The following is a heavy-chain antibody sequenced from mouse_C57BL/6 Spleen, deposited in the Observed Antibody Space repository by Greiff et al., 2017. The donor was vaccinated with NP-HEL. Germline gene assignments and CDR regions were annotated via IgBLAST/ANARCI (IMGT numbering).Heavy chain of an antibody. CDR3: ARSTTVVANFDY. CDR1: GYSFTGYF. V-gene: IGHV1-20*01. J-gene: IGHJ2*01. D-gene: IGHD1-1*01. CDR2: INPYNGDT. Sequence: VQLKESGPELVKPGDSVKISCKASGYSFTGYFMNWVMQSHGKSLEWIGRINPYNGDTFYNQKFKGKATLTVDKSSSTAHMELRSLTSEDSAVYYCARSTTVVANFDYWGQGTTLTVSS.